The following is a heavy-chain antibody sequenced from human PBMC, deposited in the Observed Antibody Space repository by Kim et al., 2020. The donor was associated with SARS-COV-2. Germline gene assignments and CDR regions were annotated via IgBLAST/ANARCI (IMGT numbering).Heavy chain of an antibody. CDR3: AKGRERDMVRGDALDY. V-gene: IGHV3-23*03. CDR2: IYSGGSST. D-gene: IGHD3-10*01. Sequence: GGSLRLSCAASGFTFSSYAMSWVRQAPGKGLEWVSVIYSGGSSTYYADSVKGRFTISRDNSKNTLYLQMNSLRAEDTAVYYCAKGRERDMVRGDALDYWG. CDR1: GFTFSSYA. J-gene: IGHJ4*01.